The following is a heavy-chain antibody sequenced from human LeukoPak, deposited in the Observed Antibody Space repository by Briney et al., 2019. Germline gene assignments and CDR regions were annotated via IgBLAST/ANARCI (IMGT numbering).Heavy chain of an antibody. Sequence: GASVRVSCTASVYTFTSYGISWGGQAPGQGREWMGWISAYNGNTNYAQKLQGRVTMTTDTSTRTAYMELRSLRSDDTAVYYCARDEDYYDSRLAAFDIWGQGTMVTVSS. CDR3: ARDEDYYDSRLAAFDI. V-gene: IGHV1-18*01. J-gene: IGHJ3*02. CDR2: ISAYNGNT. D-gene: IGHD3-22*01. CDR1: VYTFTSYG.